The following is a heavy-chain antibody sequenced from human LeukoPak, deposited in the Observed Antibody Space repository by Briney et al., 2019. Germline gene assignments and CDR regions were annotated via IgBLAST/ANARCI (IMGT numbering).Heavy chain of an antibody. CDR2: ISSSGSTI. D-gene: IGHD5-18*01. J-gene: IGHJ4*02. Sequence: GGSLRLSCAASGFTFSDYYMSWLRQAPGKGLEWVPYISSSGSTIYYADSVKGRFTISRDNAKNSLYLQMNSLRAEDTAVYYCARGRYSYGSDYFDYWGQGTLVTVSS. V-gene: IGHV3-11*01. CDR1: GFTFSDYY. CDR3: ARGRYSYGSDYFDY.